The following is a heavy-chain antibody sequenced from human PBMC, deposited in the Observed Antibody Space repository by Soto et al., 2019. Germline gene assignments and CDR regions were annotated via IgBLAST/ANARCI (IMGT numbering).Heavy chain of an antibody. D-gene: IGHD3-10*01. V-gene: IGHV3-23*01. Sequence: GDSLSLSYAASGFNFSNNAMTWVRQAPGKGLEWVSVITNTGGDSLYADSVKGRFTISRDNFKNTLYLQMNSLRAEDTAIYYCARASGESYPGSRVFDSWGQGTRVTVSS. CDR3: ARASGESYPGSRVFDS. CDR2: ITNTGGDS. J-gene: IGHJ4*02. CDR1: GFNFSNNA.